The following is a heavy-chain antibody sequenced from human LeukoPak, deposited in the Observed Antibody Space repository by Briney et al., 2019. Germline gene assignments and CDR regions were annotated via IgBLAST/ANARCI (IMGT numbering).Heavy chain of an antibody. J-gene: IGHJ4*02. CDR3: ARHPHKYCSGGSCYSGDY. CDR1: GYTFTSYD. D-gene: IGHD2-15*01. V-gene: IGHV1-8*01. Sequence: ASVKVSCKASGYTFTSYDINWLRQATGQGPEWMGWMNPNSGNTGYAQKFQGRVTMTRNTSISTAYMELSSLRSEDTAVYYCARHPHKYCSGGSCYSGDYWGQGTLVTVSS. CDR2: MNPNSGNT.